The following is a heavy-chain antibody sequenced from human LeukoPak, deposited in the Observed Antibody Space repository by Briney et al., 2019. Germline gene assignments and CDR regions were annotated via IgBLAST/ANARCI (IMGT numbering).Heavy chain of an antibody. J-gene: IGHJ4*02. D-gene: IGHD5-18*01. CDR2: ISSSSSTI. V-gene: IGHV3-48*04. Sequence: LAGGSLRLSCAASGFTFSSYSMNWVRQAPGKGLEWVSYISSSSSTIYYADSVKGRFTISRDNAKNSLYLQMNSLRAEDTAVYYCSRLRGYSYGYADYWGQGTLVTVSS. CDR1: GFTFSSYS. CDR3: SRLRGYSYGYADY.